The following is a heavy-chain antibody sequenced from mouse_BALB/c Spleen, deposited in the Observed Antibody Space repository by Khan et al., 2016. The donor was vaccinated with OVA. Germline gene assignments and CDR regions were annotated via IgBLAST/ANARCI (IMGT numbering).Heavy chain of an antibody. CDR2: INTYTGEP. CDR1: GYTFTNNG. D-gene: IGHD4-1*01. V-gene: IGHV9-3-1*01. Sequence: QIQLVQSGPELKKPGETVKISCKASGYTFTNNGMNWVKQNPGKGLKWMGWINTYTGEPTYVNDFKGRFAFSLETSATTAYLQINNLKNEDTATXFCARVGYAGTMDYWGQGTSVPVSS. J-gene: IGHJ4*01. CDR3: ARVGYAGTMDY.